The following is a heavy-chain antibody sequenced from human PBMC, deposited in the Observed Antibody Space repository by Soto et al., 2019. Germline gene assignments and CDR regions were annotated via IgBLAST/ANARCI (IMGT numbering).Heavy chain of an antibody. J-gene: IGHJ6*02. V-gene: IGHV3-30-3*01. D-gene: IGHD3-10*01. CDR3: ARETMVRGVIMNYYYYGMDV. CDR2: ISYDGSNK. CDR1: GFTFSSYA. Sequence: PVGSLRLSCAASGFTFSSYAMHWVGQAPGKGLEWVAVISYDGSNKYYADSVKGRFTISRDNSKNTLYLQMNSLRAEDTAVYYCARETMVRGVIMNYYYYGMDVWGQGTTVTVSS.